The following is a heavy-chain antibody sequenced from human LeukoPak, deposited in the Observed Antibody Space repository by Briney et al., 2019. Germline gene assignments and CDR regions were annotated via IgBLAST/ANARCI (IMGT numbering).Heavy chain of an antibody. Sequence: GGSLRLSCAASGFTFSSYGMHWVRQAPGKGLEWVAFIRYDGSNKYYADSVKGRFTISRDNSKNTLYLQMNSLRSEDTAVYYCARQNPTLLGRQYNWFDPWGQGTLVTVSS. D-gene: IGHD3-3*02. CDR1: GFTFSSYG. V-gene: IGHV3-30*02. CDR2: IRYDGSNK. J-gene: IGHJ5*02. CDR3: ARQNPTLLGRQYNWFDP.